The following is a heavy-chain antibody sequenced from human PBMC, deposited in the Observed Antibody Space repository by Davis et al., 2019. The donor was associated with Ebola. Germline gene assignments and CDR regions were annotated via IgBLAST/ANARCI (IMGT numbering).Heavy chain of an antibody. D-gene: IGHD1-26*01. Sequence: MPSETLSLPCAVYGVSSSGYFWSWIRQPPGKGLEWIGEINHSGSTNYNPSLKSRVTISVDTSKNQFSLKLSSVTAADKAVYYCARVGSYYSSFGYWGQGTLVTVSS. V-gene: IGHV4-34*01. J-gene: IGHJ4*02. CDR2: INHSGST. CDR1: GVSSSGYF. CDR3: ARVGSYYSSFGY.